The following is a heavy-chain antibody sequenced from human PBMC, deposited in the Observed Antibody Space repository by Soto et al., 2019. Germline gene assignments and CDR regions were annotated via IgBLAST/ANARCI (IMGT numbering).Heavy chain of an antibody. CDR1: GGTFSSYT. CDR3: ARDGPRGYYYYYYMDV. Sequence: SVKVSCKASGGTFSSYTISWVRQAPGQGLEWMGRIIPILGIANYAQKFQGRVTITADKSTSTAYMELSSLRSEDTAVYYCARDGPRGYYYYYYMDVWGKGTTVTVSS. J-gene: IGHJ6*03. V-gene: IGHV1-69*04. CDR2: IIPILGIA.